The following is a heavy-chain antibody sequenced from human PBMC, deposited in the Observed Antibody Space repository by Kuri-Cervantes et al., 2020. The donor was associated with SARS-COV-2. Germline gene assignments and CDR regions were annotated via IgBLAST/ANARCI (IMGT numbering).Heavy chain of an antibody. J-gene: IGHJ4*02. CDR1: GFTFSSYA. Sequence: LSLTCAASGFTFSSYAMSWVRQAPGKGLEWVAIISYDGSNKYYADSVKGRFTISRDNSKNTLYLQMNSLRAADTAVYFCARVGVRSYGVLDYWGQGTLVTVSS. CDR3: ARVGVRSYGVLDY. V-gene: IGHV3-30-3*01. D-gene: IGHD5-18*01. CDR2: ISYDGSNK.